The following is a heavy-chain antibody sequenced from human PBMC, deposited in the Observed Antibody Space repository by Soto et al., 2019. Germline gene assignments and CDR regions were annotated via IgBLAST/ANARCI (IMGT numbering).Heavy chain of an antibody. Sequence: GASVKVSCTASGYTFTGYAMHWVRQAPGQRLEWMGWINAGNGNTKYSQKFQGRVTITRDTSASTAYMELSSLRSEDTAVYYCARAVAVTVDFDLWGQGTLVRVTS. V-gene: IGHV1-3*01. J-gene: IGHJ4*02. CDR3: ARAVAVTVDFDL. CDR2: INAGNGNT. CDR1: GYTFTGYA. D-gene: IGHD6-19*01.